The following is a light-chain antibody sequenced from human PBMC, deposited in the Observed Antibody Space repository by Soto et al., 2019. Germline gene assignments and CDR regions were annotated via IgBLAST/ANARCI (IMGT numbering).Light chain of an antibody. J-gene: IGKJ4*01. V-gene: IGKV1-5*03. CDR2: KAS. Sequence: DIQMTQSPSTLSGSVGDRVTITCRASQTISSWLAWYQQKPGKAPKLLIYKASTLKSGVPSTFSGSGSGTEFTLTISSLQPDDFATYYCQLLNSYPLTFGGGTKVDIK. CDR3: QLLNSYPLT. CDR1: QTISSW.